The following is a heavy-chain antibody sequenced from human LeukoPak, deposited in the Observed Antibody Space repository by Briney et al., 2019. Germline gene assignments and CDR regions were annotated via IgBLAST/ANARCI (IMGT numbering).Heavy chain of an antibody. CDR3: ARAHSSSSRGMDFDY. J-gene: IGHJ4*02. V-gene: IGHV4-59*01. CDR2: IYYSGST. Sequence: PSETLSLTCTVSGGSISSYYWSWIQQPPGKGLEWIGYIYYSGSTNYNPSLKSRVTISVDTSKNQFSLKLSSVTAADTAVYYCARAHSSSSRGMDFDYWGQGTLVTVSS. CDR1: GGSISSYY. D-gene: IGHD6-6*01.